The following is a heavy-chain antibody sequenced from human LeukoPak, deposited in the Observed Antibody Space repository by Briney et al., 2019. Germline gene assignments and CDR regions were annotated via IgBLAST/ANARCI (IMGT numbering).Heavy chain of an antibody. J-gene: IGHJ4*02. Sequence: PGGSLRLSCAASGFTFSSYSMNWVRQAPGKGLEWVSSISSSSSYIYYADSVKGRFTISRDNAKNSLYLQMNSLGAEDAAVYYCARDRYEGATSDYWGQGTLVTVSS. D-gene: IGHD1-26*01. CDR3: ARDRYEGATSDY. V-gene: IGHV3-21*01. CDR1: GFTFSSYS. CDR2: ISSSSSYI.